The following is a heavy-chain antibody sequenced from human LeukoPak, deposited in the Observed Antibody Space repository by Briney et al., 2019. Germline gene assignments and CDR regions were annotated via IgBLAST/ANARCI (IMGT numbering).Heavy chain of an antibody. CDR3: ARVQLWIPYYFDY. D-gene: IGHD5-18*01. V-gene: IGHV4-38-2*02. J-gene: IGHJ4*02. CDR2: IYHSGST. Sequence: SETLSLTCTVSGCSISSGYYWGWIRQPPGKGLEWIGSIYHSGSTYYNPSLKSRVTISVDTSKNQFSLKLSSVTAADTAVYYCARVQLWIPYYFDYWGQGTLVTVSS. CDR1: GCSISSGYY.